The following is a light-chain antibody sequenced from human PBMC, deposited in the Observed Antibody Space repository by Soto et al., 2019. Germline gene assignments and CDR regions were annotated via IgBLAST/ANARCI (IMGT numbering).Light chain of an antibody. CDR3: ISYTTSVTYV. Sequence: QSVLTQPASVSGSPGQSITISCTGTSSDVGGYNYVSWYQQHPGKAPKLMISGVSNRPSGVSNRFSGSKSGNTASLTISGLQTEDEADYYCISYTTSVTYVFGTGTKVTV. J-gene: IGLJ1*01. CDR1: SSDVGGYNY. V-gene: IGLV2-14*01. CDR2: GVS.